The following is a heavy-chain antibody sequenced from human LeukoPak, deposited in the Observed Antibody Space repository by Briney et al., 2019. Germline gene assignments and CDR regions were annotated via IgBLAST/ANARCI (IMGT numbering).Heavy chain of an antibody. J-gene: IGHJ4*02. CDR3: ASHSSGWYLPDY. V-gene: IGHV4-39*07. CDR2: IYYSGST. CDR1: GGSISSSSYY. Sequence: SETLSLTCTVSGGSISSSSYYWGWIRQPPGKGLEWIGSIYYSGSTYYNPSLKSRVTISVDTSKNQFSLKLSSVTAADTAVYYCASHSSGWYLPDYWGQGTLVTVSS. D-gene: IGHD6-19*01.